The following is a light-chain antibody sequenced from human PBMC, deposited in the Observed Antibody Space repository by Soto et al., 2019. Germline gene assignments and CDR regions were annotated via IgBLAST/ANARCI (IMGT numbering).Light chain of an antibody. J-gene: IGKJ1*01. CDR3: QQYNIYSWT. Sequence: IRMTQSPSSLSASTGDRVTITCLASQSISSWLAWYQQKPGKAPNLLIYKASSLESGVPSRFSGSGSGTEFTLTISSLQPDDFATYYCQQYNIYSWTFGQGPKVDI. V-gene: IGKV1-5*03. CDR2: KAS. CDR1: QSISSW.